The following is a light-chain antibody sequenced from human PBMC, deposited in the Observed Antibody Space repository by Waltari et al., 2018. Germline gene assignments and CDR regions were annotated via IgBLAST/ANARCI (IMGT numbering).Light chain of an antibody. CDR1: ESVGRT. Sequence: EIVLTQSPGTLSLSPGERATLSCRASESVGRTLAWYQQKPGQAPRLLIYGASSRASGIADRFSGSGSGTDFSLTISRLEPEDFAVYYCQHYVRIPVTFGQGTKVDIK. CDR2: GAS. CDR3: QHYVRIPVT. V-gene: IGKV3-20*01. J-gene: IGKJ1*01.